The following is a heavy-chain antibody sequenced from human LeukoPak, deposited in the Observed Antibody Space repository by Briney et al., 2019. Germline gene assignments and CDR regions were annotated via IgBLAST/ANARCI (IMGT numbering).Heavy chain of an antibody. D-gene: IGHD3-10*01. CDR3: ARHVYGSGRRWFDP. CDR1: GGSISSYY. J-gene: IGHJ5*02. V-gene: IGHV4-59*08. CDR2: IYYSGST. Sequence: PSETLSLTRTVSGGSISSYYWSWIRQPPGKGLEWIGYIYYSGSTNYNPSLKSRVTISVDTSKNQFSLKLSSVTAADTAVYYCARHVYGSGRRWFDPWGQGTLVTVSS.